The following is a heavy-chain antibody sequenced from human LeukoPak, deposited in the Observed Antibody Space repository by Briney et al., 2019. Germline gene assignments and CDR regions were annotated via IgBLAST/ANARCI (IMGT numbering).Heavy chain of an antibody. CDR3: ARGDCGGDCYWFDH. J-gene: IGHJ5*02. CDR2: ISYDGSNK. V-gene: IGHV3-30*04. Sequence: GRSLRLSCAASGFTFSSYAMHWVRQAPGKGLEWVAVISYDGSNKYYADSVKGRFTISRDNSKSTLYLQMNSLRAEDTAVYYCARGDCGGDCYWFDHWGQGTLVTVSS. D-gene: IGHD2-21*02. CDR1: GFTFSSYA.